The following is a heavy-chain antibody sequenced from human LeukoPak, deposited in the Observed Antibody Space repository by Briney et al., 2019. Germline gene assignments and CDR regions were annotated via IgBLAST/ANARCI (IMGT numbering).Heavy chain of an antibody. Sequence: SETLSLTVSGGSISSSSSSYHWGWIRQPPGKGLEWIGSISCSGSTYYNPSLKSRVTISVDTSKNQFSLNLSSVTAADTAVYFCASDDYWGQGTLVTVSS. V-gene: IGHV4-39*01. CDR3: ASDDY. CDR1: GGSISSSSSSYH. J-gene: IGHJ4*02. CDR2: ISCSGST.